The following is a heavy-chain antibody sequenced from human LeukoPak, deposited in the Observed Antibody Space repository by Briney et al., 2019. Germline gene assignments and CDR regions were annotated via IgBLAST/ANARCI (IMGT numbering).Heavy chain of an antibody. CDR2: INVGNGNT. D-gene: IGHD7-27*01. CDR1: GYTFTSYA. V-gene: IGHV1-3*03. CDR3: ARDGALGIGGYFDY. J-gene: IGHJ4*02. Sequence: ASVKVSCKASGYTFTSYAMHWVRQAPGQRLEWMGWINVGNGNTKYSQEFQDRVTITRDTSAITVYMELSSLRSEDMAVYYCARDGALGIGGYFDYWGQGTLVTVSS.